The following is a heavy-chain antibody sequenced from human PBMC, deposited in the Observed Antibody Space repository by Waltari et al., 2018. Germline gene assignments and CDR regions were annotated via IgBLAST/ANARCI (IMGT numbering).Heavy chain of an antibody. V-gene: IGHV3-7*01. J-gene: IGHJ4*02. Sequence: EVQLVESGGGLVQPGGSLRLSCSASGFTFSNYWMNWVRQAPGKRLEWVATTNQDGSEKYYLDAVKGRFTISRDNAKNSLYLQMDSLRVEDTAVYYCVRYSDYWGQGTLVTVSS. CDR2: TNQDGSEK. CDR1: GFTFSNYW. CDR3: VRYSDY. D-gene: IGHD2-21*01.